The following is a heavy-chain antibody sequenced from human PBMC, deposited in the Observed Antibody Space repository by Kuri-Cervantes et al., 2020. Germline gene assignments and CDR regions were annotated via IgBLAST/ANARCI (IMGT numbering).Heavy chain of an antibody. CDR2: ISYDGSNK. CDR1: GFTFSSYG. D-gene: IGHD6-19*01. J-gene: IGHJ4*02. Sequence: GESLKISCAASGFTFSSYGMHWVRQAPGKGLEWVAVISYDGSNKYYADSVKGRFTISRDNSKNTLYLRMNSLRAEDTAVYYCAKGQYSSGWYIDHWGQGTLVTVSS. V-gene: IGHV3-30*18. CDR3: AKGQYSSGWYIDH.